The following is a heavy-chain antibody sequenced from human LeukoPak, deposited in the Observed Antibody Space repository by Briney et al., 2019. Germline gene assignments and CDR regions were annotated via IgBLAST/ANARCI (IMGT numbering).Heavy chain of an antibody. CDR3: ARQAHYYDSSGYYWHFDY. CDR1: GYSFTSYW. CDR2: IYPGDSDT. D-gene: IGHD3-22*01. J-gene: IGHJ4*02. V-gene: IGHV5-51*01. Sequence: GESLKISCKGSGYSFTSYWIGWVRQMPGKGLEWMGIIYPGDSDTRYSPSFQGQVTISADKSISTAYLQWSSLKASDTAMYYCARQAHYYDSSGYYWHFDYWGQGTLVTVSS.